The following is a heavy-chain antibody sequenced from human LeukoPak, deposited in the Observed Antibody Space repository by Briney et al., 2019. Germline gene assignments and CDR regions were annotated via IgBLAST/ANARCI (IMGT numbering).Heavy chain of an antibody. CDR2: IYADSGNT. D-gene: IGHD3/OR15-3a*01. CDR3: ARGDFSTGRPYYFDF. V-gene: IGHV1-18*01. CDR1: GFTFTSYA. J-gene: IGHJ4*02. Sequence: ASAKVSCKTSGFTFTSYAVIWVRQAPGQGLEWMGWIYADSGNTDYAQNFQGRVTMTTDTPTATAYMELRSLRSDDTAVYYCARGDFSTGRPYYFDFWGQGALVTVSS.